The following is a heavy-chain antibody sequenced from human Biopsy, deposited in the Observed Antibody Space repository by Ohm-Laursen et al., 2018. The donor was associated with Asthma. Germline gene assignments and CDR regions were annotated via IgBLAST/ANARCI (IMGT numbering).Heavy chain of an antibody. CDR3: ARDLAGSCTSASCYGFDS. CDR1: GGSVNIGGFY. Sequence: SETLSLTRTVSGGSVNIGGFYWSWVRQHPGRGPEWIGYISYDGSRYYNPSLKSRVTITLETSQNQFSLKLTSVTASDSALYYCARDLAGSCTSASCYGFDSWGQGAQVTVSS. CDR2: ISYDGSR. D-gene: IGHD2-2*01. J-gene: IGHJ5*01. V-gene: IGHV4-31*03.